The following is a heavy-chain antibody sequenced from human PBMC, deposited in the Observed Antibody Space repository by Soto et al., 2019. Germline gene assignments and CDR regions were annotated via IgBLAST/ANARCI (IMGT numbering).Heavy chain of an antibody. CDR1: GFTFSSYW. CDR3: ARDSNQYYDFWSGYPRRFDP. J-gene: IGHJ5*02. Sequence: GGSLRLSCGASGFTFSSYWMSLVRQAPGKGLEWVANIKQDGSEKYYVDSVKGRFTISRDNAKNSLYLQMNSLRAEDTAVYYCARDSNQYYDFWSGYPRRFDPWGQGTLVTVSS. D-gene: IGHD3-3*01. CDR2: IKQDGSEK. V-gene: IGHV3-7*01.